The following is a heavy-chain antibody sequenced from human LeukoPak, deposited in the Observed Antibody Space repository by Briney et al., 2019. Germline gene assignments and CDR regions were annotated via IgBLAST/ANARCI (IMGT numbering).Heavy chain of an antibody. D-gene: IGHD4-17*01. CDR2: INHSGST. CDR3: ARILIDYAFDY. Sequence: SETLSLTCAVYGGSFSGYYWSWIRQPPGKGLEWIGEINHSGSTNYNPSLKSRVTISVDTSKNQFSLKLSSVTAADTAVYYCARILIDYAFDYWGQGTLVTVS. CDR1: GGSFSGYY. V-gene: IGHV4-34*01. J-gene: IGHJ4*02.